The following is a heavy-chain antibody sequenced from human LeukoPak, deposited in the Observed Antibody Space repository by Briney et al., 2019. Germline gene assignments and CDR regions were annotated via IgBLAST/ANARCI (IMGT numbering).Heavy chain of an antibody. CDR2: IYHSGST. CDR1: GYSISSGYY. V-gene: IGHV4-38-2*02. D-gene: IGHD1-26*01. CDR3: ARASIVGATVVDY. Sequence: SETLSLTCTVSGYSISSGYYWGWIRQPPGKGLEWIGSIYHSGSTYYNPSLKSRVTISVDTSKNQFSLKLSSVTAADTAVYYCARASIVGATVVDYWGQGTLVTVSS. J-gene: IGHJ4*02.